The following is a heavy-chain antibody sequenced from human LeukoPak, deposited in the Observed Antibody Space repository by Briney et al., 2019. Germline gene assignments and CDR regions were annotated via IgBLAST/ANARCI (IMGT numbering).Heavy chain of an antibody. CDR3: LRDLNWSLDQ. V-gene: IGHV3-74*01. CDR2: IKSDGITI. J-gene: IGHJ4*02. Sequence: PGGSLRLSCAASGLTFSNYMMHWVRQAPGKGLVWVSRIKSDGITITYAYSVKGRFTISRDNAKNTLYLQMNSLRAEDTAVYYCLRDLNWSLDQWGQGTLVTVSP. CDR1: GLTFSNYM. D-gene: IGHD1-20*01.